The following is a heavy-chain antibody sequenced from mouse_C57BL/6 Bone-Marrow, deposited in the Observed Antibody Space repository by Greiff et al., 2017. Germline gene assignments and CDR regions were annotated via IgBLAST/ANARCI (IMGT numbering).Heavy chain of an antibody. J-gene: IGHJ1*03. Sequence: QVQLQQPGAELVRPGSSVKLSCKASGYTFTSYWMHWVKQRPIQGLEWIGNIDPSDSETHYNQKFKDKATLTVDKSSSTAYMQRSSLTSEDTAVYDCARRGWYSDVGGTGTTVTVSS. CDR3: ARRGWYSDV. V-gene: IGHV1-52*01. CDR1: GYTFTSYW. CDR2: IDPSDSET.